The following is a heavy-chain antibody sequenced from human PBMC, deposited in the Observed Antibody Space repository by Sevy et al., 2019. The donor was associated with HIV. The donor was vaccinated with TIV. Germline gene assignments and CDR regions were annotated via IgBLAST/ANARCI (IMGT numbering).Heavy chain of an antibody. CDR1: GFSLSTTEVG. CDR2: IYWNDGR. Sequence: SGPTLVEPTQTLTLTCTFSGFSLSTTEVGVGWIRQPPGKALEWLALIYWNDGRRYSPSLKSRLIITKDTSKNQVVLTMTSMDPVDTATYYCAHTSYDTSGYYNHDAFDIWGQGTMVTVSS. D-gene: IGHD3-22*01. V-gene: IGHV2-5*01. CDR3: AHTSYDTSGYYNHDAFDI. J-gene: IGHJ3*02.